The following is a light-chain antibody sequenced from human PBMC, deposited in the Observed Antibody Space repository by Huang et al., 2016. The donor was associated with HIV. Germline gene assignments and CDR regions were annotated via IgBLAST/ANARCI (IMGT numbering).Light chain of an antibody. V-gene: IGKV1-39*01. CDR2: SAS. CDR1: QNIDNY. CDR3: QQAYSTPIYT. Sequence: DIQMTQSPLSLSASVGDRVTITCRASQNIDNYLNWYQVKPGKAPKLLIYSASTLQSGVPSRFTGSVSGPYFTLTINSLQPDDFATYYCQQAYSTPIYTFGQGSHLDIK. J-gene: IGKJ2*01.